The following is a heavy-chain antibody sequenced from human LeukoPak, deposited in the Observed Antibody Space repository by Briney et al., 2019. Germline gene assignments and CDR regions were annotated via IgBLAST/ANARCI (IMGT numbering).Heavy chain of an antibody. J-gene: IGHJ4*02. CDR2: ISYDGSNK. Sequence: PGRSLGLSCAASGFTFSSYAMHWVRQAPGKGLEWVAVISYDGSNKYYADSVKGRFTISRDNSKNTLYLQMNSLRAEDTAVYYCARDSATNPYYFDYRGQGTLVTVSS. CDR3: ARDSATNPYYFDY. CDR1: GFTFSSYA. D-gene: IGHD1-14*01. V-gene: IGHV3-30-3*01.